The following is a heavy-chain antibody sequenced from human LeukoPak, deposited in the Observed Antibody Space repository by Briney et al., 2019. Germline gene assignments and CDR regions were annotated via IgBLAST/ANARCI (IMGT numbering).Heavy chain of an antibody. Sequence: GESLKIFCKDSGYSINNYWIAWVRQMPGKGLEWMGIIYPADSDIRYSPSFQGQVTISADKSISTAYLQWNSLKASDTAMYYCARQEYCSGASCYTWFDPWGQGTLVTVSS. J-gene: IGHJ5*02. CDR3: ARQEYCSGASCYTWFDP. D-gene: IGHD2-15*01. CDR1: GYSINNYW. V-gene: IGHV5-51*01. CDR2: IYPADSDI.